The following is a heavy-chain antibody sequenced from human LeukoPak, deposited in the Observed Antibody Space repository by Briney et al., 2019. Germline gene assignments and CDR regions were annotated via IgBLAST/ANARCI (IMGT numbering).Heavy chain of an antibody. Sequence: PGGSLRLSCAASGFTFSSYGMHWVRQAPGKGLEWVAFIRYDGSNKYYADSVKGRFTISRDNSKNTLYLQMNSLRAEDTAVYYCAKDDRIFGVVIQENWFDPWGQGTLVTVSS. V-gene: IGHV3-30*02. D-gene: IGHD3-3*01. CDR1: GFTFSSYG. CDR2: IRYDGSNK. J-gene: IGHJ5*02. CDR3: AKDDRIFGVVIQENWFDP.